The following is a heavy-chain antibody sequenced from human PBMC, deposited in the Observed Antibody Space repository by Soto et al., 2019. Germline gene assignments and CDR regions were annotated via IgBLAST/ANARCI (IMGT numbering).Heavy chain of an antibody. V-gene: IGHV3-7*03. Sequence: EVQLVESGGGLVQPGGSLRLSCAVSGFIFSDYWMTWVRQAPGKGLEWVANINPEGSEKYDVDSVKGRFTTSRDNAKKSLYMQVISLRAEAGARYYCACARIDYWGRGTLITVSS. CDR3: ACARIDY. CDR2: INPEGSEK. J-gene: IGHJ4*02. CDR1: GFIFSDYW.